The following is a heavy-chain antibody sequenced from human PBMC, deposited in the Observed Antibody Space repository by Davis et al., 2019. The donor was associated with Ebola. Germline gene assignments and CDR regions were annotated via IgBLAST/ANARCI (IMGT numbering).Heavy chain of an antibody. J-gene: IGHJ5*02. CDR1: GISFSNYG. V-gene: IGHV3-30*18. CDR3: AKDEGPVYCSGGSCYSGDWFDP. CDR2: ISPDGSDK. D-gene: IGHD2-15*01. Sequence: GESLKISCAASGISFSNYGMFWVRQAPGKVMEWVAVISPDGSDKNYADSGKGRFTISRDNSKNTLYLQMNSLRAEDTAVYYCAKDEGPVYCSGGSCYSGDWFDPWGQGTLVTVSS.